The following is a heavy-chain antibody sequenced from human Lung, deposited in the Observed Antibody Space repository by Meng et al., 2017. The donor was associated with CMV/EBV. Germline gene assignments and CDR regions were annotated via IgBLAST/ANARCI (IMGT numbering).Heavy chain of an antibody. Sequence: SXTLSLXCAVSGTSISTSNWWSWVRQPPGKGLEWIGEVYHSGYTNYNPSFKSRVSMSVDRSKNQFSLRLSSVTAAETAVYYCARVTEYGGNCFDSWGQGTLVTVSS. CDR2: VYHSGYT. D-gene: IGHD4/OR15-4a*01. CDR1: GTSISTSNW. J-gene: IGHJ4*02. CDR3: ARVTEYGGNCFDS. V-gene: IGHV4-4*02.